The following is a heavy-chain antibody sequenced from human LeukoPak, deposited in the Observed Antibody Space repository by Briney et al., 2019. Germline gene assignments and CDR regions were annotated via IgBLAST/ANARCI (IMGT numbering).Heavy chain of an antibody. CDR2: INPNSGGT. V-gene: IGHV1-2*02. Sequence: GASVKVSCKASGYTFCGYYIHWVRQAPGQGLEWMGWINPNSGGTIYAQKFQGRVTMTRDTSISTAYMDLSRLRSDDTAVYYCARGPHDYGDYWGQGTLVTVSS. J-gene: IGHJ4*02. CDR3: ARGPHDYGDY. CDR1: GYTFCGYY.